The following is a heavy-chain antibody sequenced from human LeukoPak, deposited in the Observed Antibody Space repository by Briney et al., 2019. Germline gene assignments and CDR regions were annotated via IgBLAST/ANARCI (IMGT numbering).Heavy chain of an antibody. J-gene: IGHJ4*02. CDR3: ARWHGNGRYFDY. V-gene: IGHV4-59*01. CDR2: TSDSGST. Sequence: SETLSLTCTVSGGSIRNYYWNWIRQPPGKGLEWVGYTSDSGSTYYNPSLKSRVTISVDTSNNQFSLKLTSATAADTAVYYCARWHGNGRYFDYWGQGTLVTVSS. CDR1: GGSIRNYY. D-gene: IGHD2-8*01.